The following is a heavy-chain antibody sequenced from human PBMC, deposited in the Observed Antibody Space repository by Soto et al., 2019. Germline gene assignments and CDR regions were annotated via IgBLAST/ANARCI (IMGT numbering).Heavy chain of an antibody. CDR3: ARHLEMATTNGFDY. Sequence: QLQLQESGPGLVKPSETLSLTCSVSGGSISSNNYYWGWIRQPPGKGLEWIGSIYYSGSTYYNPSLKSRVTISVDTSKNQFSLKVSSVTAADTAVYYCARHLEMATTNGFDYWGQGTLVTVSS. D-gene: IGHD1-1*01. J-gene: IGHJ4*02. CDR2: IYYSGST. V-gene: IGHV4-39*01. CDR1: GGSISSNNYY.